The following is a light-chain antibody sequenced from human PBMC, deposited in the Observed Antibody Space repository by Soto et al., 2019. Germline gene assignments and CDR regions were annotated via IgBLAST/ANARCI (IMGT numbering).Light chain of an antibody. CDR2: KDS. Sequence: SYELTQPPSVSVPPGQTARITCSGDALPKQYAYWYQQKPGQAPVLVIYKDSERPSGIPERFSGSSSGTTVTLTISGVQAEDEADYYCQSADSSGTYPDVLFGGGTKLTVL. V-gene: IGLV3-25*03. CDR1: ALPKQY. J-gene: IGLJ2*01. CDR3: QSADSSGTYPDVL.